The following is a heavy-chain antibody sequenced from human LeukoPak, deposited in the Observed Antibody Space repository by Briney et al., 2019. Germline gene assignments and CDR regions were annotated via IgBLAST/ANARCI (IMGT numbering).Heavy chain of an antibody. CDR1: GYTFTSYG. J-gene: IGHJ3*02. D-gene: IGHD6-19*01. CDR3: AREEGYSSGWYFIRAFDI. Sequence: ASVKVSCKASGYTFTSYGISWVRQAPGQGLEWMGWINPNSGGTNYAQKFQGRVTMTRDTSISTAYMELSRLRSDDTAVYYCAREEGYSSGWYFIRAFDIWGQGTMVTVSS. V-gene: IGHV1-2*02. CDR2: INPNSGGT.